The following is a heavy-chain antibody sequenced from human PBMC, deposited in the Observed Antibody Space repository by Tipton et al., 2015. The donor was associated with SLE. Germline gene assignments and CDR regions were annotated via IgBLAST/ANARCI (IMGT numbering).Heavy chain of an antibody. CDR1: GGSISSYY. V-gene: IGHV4-59*01. D-gene: IGHD7-27*01. CDR2: IYYSGST. Sequence: TLSLTCTVSGGSISSYYWSWIRQPPGKGLEWIGYIYYSGSTNYNPSLKSRVTISVDTSKNQFSLNLSSVTAADTAVYYRARETTGDTYYYYGMDVWGQGTMVTVSS. J-gene: IGHJ6*02. CDR3: ARETTGDTYYYYGMDV.